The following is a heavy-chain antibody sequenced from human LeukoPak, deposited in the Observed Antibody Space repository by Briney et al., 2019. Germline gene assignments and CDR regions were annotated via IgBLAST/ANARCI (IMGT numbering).Heavy chain of an antibody. CDR2: IYSGGST. J-gene: IGHJ4*02. CDR3: ARALYDSSGSPFDY. CDR1: GFTVSSNY. V-gene: IGHV3-66*01. D-gene: IGHD3-22*01. Sequence: GGSLRLSCAASGFTVSSNYMSWVRQAPGKGLEWVSVIYSGGSTYYADSVKGRFTISRDNSKNTLYLQMNSLRAEDTAVYYCARALYDSSGSPFDYWGQGTLVTVSS.